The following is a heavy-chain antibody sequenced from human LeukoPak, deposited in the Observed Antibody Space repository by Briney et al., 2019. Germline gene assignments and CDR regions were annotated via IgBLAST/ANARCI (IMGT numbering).Heavy chain of an antibody. CDR1: GFTVSSNY. Sequence: GGSLRLSCAVSGFTVSSNYMSWVRQAPGKGLEWVSVIYSGGSTYYADSVKGRFTISRDTSKNTLYLQMNSLRAEDTAVYYCARDPVGAIGYGMDVWGQGTTVTVSS. CDR3: ARDPVGAIGYGMDV. CDR2: IYSGGST. V-gene: IGHV3-66*01. J-gene: IGHJ6*02. D-gene: IGHD1-26*01.